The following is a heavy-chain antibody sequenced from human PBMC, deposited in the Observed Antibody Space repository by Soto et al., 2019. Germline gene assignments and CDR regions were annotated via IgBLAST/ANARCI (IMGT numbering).Heavy chain of an antibody. V-gene: IGHV4-39*01. D-gene: IGHD6-6*01. CDR1: GGSVSSSSYY. CDR3: GTLDGLATISYYFDY. J-gene: IGHJ4*02. CDR2: VYYSGST. Sequence: SETLSLTCTVSGGSVSSSSYYWGWVRQPPGKGLEWIGSVYYSGSTYYNPSLESRVTISVDKSKNQFSLKLMSLSAADTAVYYCGTLDGLATISYYFDYWGQGALVTVSP.